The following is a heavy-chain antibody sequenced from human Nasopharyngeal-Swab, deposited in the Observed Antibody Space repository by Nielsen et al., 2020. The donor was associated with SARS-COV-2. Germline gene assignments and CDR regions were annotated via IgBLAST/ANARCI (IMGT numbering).Heavy chain of an antibody. J-gene: IGHJ6*02. Sequence: GGSLRLSCAASGFTFSSYGMHWVRQAPGKGLEWVAVIWYDGSNKYHADSVKGRFTISRDNSKNTLYLQMNSLRAEDTAVYYCARDLRAGSLWRDLTRYYYYGMDVWGQGTTVTVSS. D-gene: IGHD2-21*01. V-gene: IGHV3-33*01. CDR3: ARDLRAGSLWRDLTRYYYYGMDV. CDR1: GFTFSSYG. CDR2: IWYDGSNK.